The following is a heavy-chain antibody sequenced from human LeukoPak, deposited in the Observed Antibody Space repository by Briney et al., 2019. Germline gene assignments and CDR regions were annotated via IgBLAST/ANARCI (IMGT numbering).Heavy chain of an antibody. CDR3: APHEIFGVIIPNFDS. V-gene: IGHV3-23*01. CDR1: GINFNIYG. CDR2: ISASGGST. D-gene: IGHD3-3*01. J-gene: IGHJ4*02. Sequence: HPGGSLRLSCAASGINFNIYGMSWVRQAPGKGLEWVSAISASGGSTYYADSVKGRFTISRDNSKNTLYVQMVSLRAEDTAVYYCAPHEIFGVIIPNFDSWGQGVLVTVSS.